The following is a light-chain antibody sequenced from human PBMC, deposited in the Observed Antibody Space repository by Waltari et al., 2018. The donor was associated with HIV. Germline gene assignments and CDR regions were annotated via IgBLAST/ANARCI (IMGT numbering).Light chain of an antibody. J-gene: IGLJ3*02. CDR1: RGYSNYA. CDR3: QTWGSGLWV. CDR2: VKSDGSH. V-gene: IGLV4-69*02. Sequence: QLVMTQSPSASASLGASVKLTCTLSRGYSNYAIARHQQQPDKGPRYLMTVKSDGSHIKGDGIPDRFSGSSSGAERYLTISSLQSEDEADYYCQTWGSGLWVFGGGTTLSVL.